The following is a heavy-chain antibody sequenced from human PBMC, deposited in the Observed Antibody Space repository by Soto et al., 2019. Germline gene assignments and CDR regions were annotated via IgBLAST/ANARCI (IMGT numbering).Heavy chain of an antibody. CDR3: ARGRLHVGELSFNYLDF. CDR2: INHSGST. J-gene: IGHJ4*02. Sequence: QVQLQQWGAGLLKPSETLSLTCAVYGGSFSGYFWSWIRQPPGKGLEWIGEINHSGSTNYIPSLKSRVTISVDTSKNQFSLKLSSVTAADTAVYYCARGRLHVGELSFNYLDFWGQGTLVTVSS. CDR1: GGSFSGYF. V-gene: IGHV4-34*01. D-gene: IGHD3-16*02.